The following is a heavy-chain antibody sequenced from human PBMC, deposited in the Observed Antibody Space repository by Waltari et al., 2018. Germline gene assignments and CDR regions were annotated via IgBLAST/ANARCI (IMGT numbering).Heavy chain of an antibody. J-gene: IGHJ4*02. V-gene: IGHV6-1*01. CDR1: GDSVFSNIAG. CDR2: TYYRSKWYN. CDR3: ARDRANHLIGS. Sequence: QVQLRQSGPGLVKPPQTLSLTCAISGDSVFSNIAGWNWVRQSPSRGLEWLGRTYYRSKWYNDYAVSVKSRITINPDTSKNQFSLQLTSVTPEDTAVYFCARDRANHLIGSWGQGTLVTVSS.